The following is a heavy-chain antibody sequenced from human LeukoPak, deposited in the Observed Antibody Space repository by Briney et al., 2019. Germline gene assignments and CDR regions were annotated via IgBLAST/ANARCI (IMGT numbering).Heavy chain of an antibody. J-gene: IGHJ5*02. CDR2: INPSGGSI. D-gene: IGHD3-10*01. V-gene: IGHV1-46*01. Sequence: GASVKVSCKASGGTFSSYAISWVRQAPGQGLEWMGIINPSGGSISYAQKFQGRVTMTRDTSTSTVYMELSSLRSEDTAVYYCARDKKVRGVIIKRGSENWFDPWGQGTLVTVSS. CDR3: ARDKKVRGVIIKRGSENWFDP. CDR1: GGTFSSYA.